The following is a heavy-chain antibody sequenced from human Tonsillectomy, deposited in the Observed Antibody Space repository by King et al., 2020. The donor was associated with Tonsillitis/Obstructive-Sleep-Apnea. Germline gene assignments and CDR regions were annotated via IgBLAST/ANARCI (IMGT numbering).Heavy chain of an antibody. J-gene: IGHJ3*02. CDR3: ASLNSLRYCSSTGCSAM. CDR1: GYTFTSYW. Sequence: EDQLVQSGAEVKKPGESLRISCKGSGYTFTSYWISRVRQMPGKGLEWMGRIDPSDSYTNYSPSFQGHVTISADKFISTAYLQWCSLKASCTAMYYYASLNSLRYCSSTGCSAMWGQGTMVTVSS. V-gene: IGHV5-10-1*01. D-gene: IGHD2-2*01. CDR2: IDPSDSYT.